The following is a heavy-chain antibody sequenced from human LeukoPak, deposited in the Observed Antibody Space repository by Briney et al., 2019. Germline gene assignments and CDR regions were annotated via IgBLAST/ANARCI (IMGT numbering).Heavy chain of an antibody. CDR3: ARHRYYDILTGYLRGWFDP. V-gene: IGHV4-39*01. D-gene: IGHD3-9*01. J-gene: IGHJ5*02. Sequence: SETLSLTCTVSGGSISSSSYYWGWIRQPPGKGLEWIGSIYYSGSTYYNPSLKSRVTISVDTSKNQFSLKLSSVTAADTAVYYCARHRYYDILTGYLRGWFDPWGQGTLVTVSS. CDR2: IYYSGST. CDR1: GGSISSSSYY.